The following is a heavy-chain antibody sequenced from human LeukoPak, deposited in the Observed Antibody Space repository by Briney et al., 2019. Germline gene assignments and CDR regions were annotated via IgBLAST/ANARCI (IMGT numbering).Heavy chain of an antibody. CDR1: GGSISNHY. CDR2: IYSSGTT. V-gene: IGHV4-4*07. CDR3: ASGSSGYDP. D-gene: IGHD5-12*01. J-gene: IGHJ5*02. Sequence: SETLSLTCTVSGGSISNHYWSWIRQPAGKGLEWIGRIYSSGTTIYNPSLKSRVTMSVDTSKNQSSLKLSSVTAADTAVYFCASGSSGYDPWGQGTLVTVSS.